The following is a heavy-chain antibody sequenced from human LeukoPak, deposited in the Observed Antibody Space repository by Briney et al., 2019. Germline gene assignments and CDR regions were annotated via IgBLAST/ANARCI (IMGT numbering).Heavy chain of an antibody. Sequence: PSETLSLTCSVSGGSISTGDFYWSWIRQPPGKGLEWIGYIYYSGSIYYNPSVKSRVTISSDTSRNQFSLKLSSVTAADTAVYYCARERRSPIMNVDTAMVVDYWGQGTLVTVSS. D-gene: IGHD5-18*01. V-gene: IGHV4-30-4*01. J-gene: IGHJ4*02. CDR1: GGSISTGDFY. CDR3: ARERRSPIMNVDTAMVVDY. CDR2: IYYSGSI.